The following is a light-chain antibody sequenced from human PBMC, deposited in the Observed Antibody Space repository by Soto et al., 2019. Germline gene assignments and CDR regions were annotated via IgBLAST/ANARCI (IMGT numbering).Light chain of an antibody. CDR3: ASWDGSLSGHV. CDR2: DVS. Sequence: QSALTQPRSVSGSPGQSVTISCTGTSSDVGGYNYVSWYQQHPGKAPKLMIYDVSKRPSGVPDRFSGSKSGNTASLTISGLQAEDEADYYCASWDGSLSGHVFGTGTKVTVL. CDR1: SSDVGGYNY. V-gene: IGLV2-11*01. J-gene: IGLJ1*01.